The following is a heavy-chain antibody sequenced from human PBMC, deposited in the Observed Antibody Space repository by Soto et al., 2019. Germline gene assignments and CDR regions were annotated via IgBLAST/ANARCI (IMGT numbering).Heavy chain of an antibody. CDR1: GGSISSGGYY. D-gene: IGHD5-12*01. Sequence: QVQLQESGPGLVKPSQTLSLTCTVSGGSISSGGYYWSWIRQHPGKGLEWIGYIYYSGSTYYTPSLKSRVTISVDTSKNQFSLKLSSVTAADTAVYYCARMRVATSTFDYWGQGTLVTVSS. V-gene: IGHV4-31*03. CDR2: IYYSGST. J-gene: IGHJ4*02. CDR3: ARMRVATSTFDY.